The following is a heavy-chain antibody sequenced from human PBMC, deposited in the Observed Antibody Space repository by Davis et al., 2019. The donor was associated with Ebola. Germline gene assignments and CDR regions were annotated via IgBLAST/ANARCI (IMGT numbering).Heavy chain of an antibody. V-gene: IGHV3-53*01. CDR2: IYSGGST. CDR1: GFTVSSNY. J-gene: IGHJ4*02. Sequence: PGGSLRLSCAASGFTVSSNYMSWVRQAPGKGLEWASVIYSGGSTYYADSVKGRFTISRDNSKNTLYLQMNSLRAEDTAVYYCARDGGVYCGGDCFDYWGQGTLVTVSS. D-gene: IGHD2-21*02. CDR3: ARDGGVYCGGDCFDY.